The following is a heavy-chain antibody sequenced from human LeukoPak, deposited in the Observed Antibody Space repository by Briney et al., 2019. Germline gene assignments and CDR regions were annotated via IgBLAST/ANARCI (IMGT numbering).Heavy chain of an antibody. J-gene: IGHJ6*03. CDR2: IKQDGSDK. CDR3: ARLRGQGRYMDV. D-gene: IGHD3-10*01. CDR1: GFTFSSYW. Sequence: PGGSLRLSCAASGFTFSSYWMSWVRQAPGKGLEWVANIKQDGSDKYYVDSVKGRFTISRDNAKNSLFLQMNSLRAEDTAVYYCARLRGQGRYMDVWGKGTTVTVSS. V-gene: IGHV3-7*01.